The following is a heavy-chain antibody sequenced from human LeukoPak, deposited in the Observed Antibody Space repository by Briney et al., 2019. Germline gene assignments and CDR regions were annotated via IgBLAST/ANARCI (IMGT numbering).Heavy chain of an antibody. J-gene: IGHJ4*02. D-gene: IGHD3-10*01. V-gene: IGHV3-23*01. Sequence: PGGSLRLSCAASGFSFFNYAMSWVRQAPGKGLEWASSIANSGASAFYADSVQGRLTISRDNSKNTLYLQMNSLRAEDTAVYYCASRYESGSYSFDYWGQGNLVTVSS. CDR2: IANSGASA. CDR3: ASRYESGSYSFDY. CDR1: GFSFFNYA.